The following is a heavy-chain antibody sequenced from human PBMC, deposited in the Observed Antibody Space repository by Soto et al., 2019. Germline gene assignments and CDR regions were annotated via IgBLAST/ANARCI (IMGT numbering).Heavy chain of an antibody. CDR2: IKRKSDGGTK. CDR3: GADAYCSSNTCPGALDI. Sequence: EVKLVESGGGLVKPGGSLRLSCEASGCTFGHVWRTWVRQAPGKGLEWVGRIKRKSDGGTKDYAAPVKGRFTISRDDLKHTLYLQMDSLKIEDTAVYYCGADAYCSSNTCPGALDIWGQGTMVTVSS. J-gene: IGHJ3*02. CDR1: GCTFGHVW. D-gene: IGHD2-2*01. V-gene: IGHV3-15*05.